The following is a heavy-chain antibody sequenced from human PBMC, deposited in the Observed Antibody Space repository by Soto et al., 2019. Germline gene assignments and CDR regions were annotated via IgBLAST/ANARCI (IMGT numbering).Heavy chain of an antibody. Sequence: QITLNESGPTVVRPTETLTLTCRFSGFSLTTSGVGVGWVRQSPVKARQWLALIYWDDDKRYSESLKGRLTITKDTSKNPVVLTVAHLDPTDTATYYCAHRVLRTVFGLVTTTAIYFDFWGQGTPVAVSS. CDR2: IYWDDDK. D-gene: IGHD3-3*01. CDR3: AHRVLRTVFGLVTTTAIYFDF. J-gene: IGHJ4*02. V-gene: IGHV2-5*02. CDR1: GFSLTTSGVG.